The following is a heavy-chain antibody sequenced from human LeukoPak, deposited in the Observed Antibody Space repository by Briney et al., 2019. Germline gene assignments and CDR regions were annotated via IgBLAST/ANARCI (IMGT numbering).Heavy chain of an antibody. CDR3: TRDTGGSGSYPDF. Sequence: GGPLRPSGAAPGSTFGTNWMTWVRQTQGKGLEWLANVHQGGSEKYYWDSVKGRFTIFRDNAQNSLYLHMNSLRVEDTGVYYCTRDTGGSGSYPDFWGRGTLVTVSS. D-gene: IGHD1-26*01. CDR1: GSTFGTNW. CDR2: VHQGGSEK. V-gene: IGHV3-7*01. J-gene: IGHJ4*02.